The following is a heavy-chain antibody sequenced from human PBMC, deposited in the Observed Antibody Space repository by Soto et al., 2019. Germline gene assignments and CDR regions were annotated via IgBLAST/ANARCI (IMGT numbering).Heavy chain of an antibody. D-gene: IGHD6-13*01. CDR3: VTLFGAAAPFYY. J-gene: IGHJ4*02. CDR1: GGSISSGGYY. CDR2: IYYSGST. Sequence: SETLSLTCTVSGGSISSGGYYWSWIRQHPGKGLEWIGYIYYSGSTYYNPSLKSRVTISVDTSKNQFSLKLSSVTAADTAVYYCVTLFGAAAPFYYWGQGTLVTVSS. V-gene: IGHV4-31*03.